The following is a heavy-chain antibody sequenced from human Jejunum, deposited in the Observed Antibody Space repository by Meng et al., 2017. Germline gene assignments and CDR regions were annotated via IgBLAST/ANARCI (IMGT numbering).Heavy chain of an antibody. CDR1: GFIFSGYW. CDR2: IRQEGSEE. D-gene: IGHD3-16*01. Sequence: GESLKISCAGSGFIFSGYWMNWVRQAPGKGLEWVANIRQEGSEEHYVDSVKGRFTISRDNAKNSLYLQMNSLRDEDTAVYYCARDQGSYGNFQHWGQGTLVTVSS. J-gene: IGHJ1*01. V-gene: IGHV3-7*01. CDR3: ARDQGSYGNFQH.